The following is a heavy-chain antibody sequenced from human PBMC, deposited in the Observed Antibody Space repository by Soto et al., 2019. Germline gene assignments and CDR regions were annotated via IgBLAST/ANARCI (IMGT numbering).Heavy chain of an antibody. Sequence: EVQLVESGGGLVQPGGSLRLSCAASGFTFSSYSMNWVHQAPGKGLEWVSYISSSSSTIYYADSVKGRFTISRDNAKNSLYLQMNSLRAEDTAVYYCARVGYDFWSGYTGWFDPWGQGTLVTVSS. J-gene: IGHJ5*02. CDR3: ARVGYDFWSGYTGWFDP. D-gene: IGHD3-3*01. CDR1: GFTFSSYS. V-gene: IGHV3-48*01. CDR2: ISSSSSTI.